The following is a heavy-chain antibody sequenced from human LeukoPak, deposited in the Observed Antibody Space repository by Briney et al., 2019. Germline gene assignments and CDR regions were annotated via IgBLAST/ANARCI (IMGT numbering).Heavy chain of an antibody. V-gene: IGHV4-30-2*01. J-gene: IGHJ4*02. Sequence: SETLSLTCAVSGGSISSGGYSWSWIRQPPGKGLEWIGYIYHSGSTYYNPSLRSRVTISVDRSKNQFSLKLSSVTAADTAVYYCARDSEGSSWPFDYWGQGTLVTVSS. D-gene: IGHD6-13*01. CDR1: GGSISSGGYS. CDR2: IYHSGST. CDR3: ARDSEGSSWPFDY.